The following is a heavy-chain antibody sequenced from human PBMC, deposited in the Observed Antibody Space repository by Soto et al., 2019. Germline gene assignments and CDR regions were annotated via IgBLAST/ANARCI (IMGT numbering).Heavy chain of an antibody. CDR2: INHSGST. J-gene: IGHJ4*02. Sequence: QVQLQQWGAGLLKPSETLSLTCAVYGGSFSGYXWSWIRQPPGKGLEWIGEINHSGSTNYNPSLKSRVTISVDTSKNQFSLKLSSVTAADTAVYYCARGQSSLLLDCWGQGVLVTVSS. V-gene: IGHV4-34*01. CDR1: GGSFSGYX. D-gene: IGHD2-8*02. CDR3: ARGQSSLLLDC.